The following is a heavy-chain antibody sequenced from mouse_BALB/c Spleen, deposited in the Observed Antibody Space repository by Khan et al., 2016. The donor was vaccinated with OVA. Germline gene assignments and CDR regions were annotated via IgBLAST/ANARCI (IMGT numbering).Heavy chain of an antibody. D-gene: IGHD1-1*02. V-gene: IGHV1S81*02. CDR3: TRSGWAAFAY. CDR1: GYPFTGSY. J-gene: IGHJ3*01. Sequence: QVQLQQSGAELVKPGASVKLSCKASGYPFTGSYIYWVKQGPGHGLEWIGGINPSKGETYFKEKVESKATLTVDKSSSTAFMQVSSLTSEDSAVYYCTRSGWAAFAYWGQGTLVTVSA. CDR2: INPSKGET.